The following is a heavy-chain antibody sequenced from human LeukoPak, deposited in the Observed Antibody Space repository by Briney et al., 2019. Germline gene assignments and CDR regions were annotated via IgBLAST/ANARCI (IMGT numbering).Heavy chain of an antibody. CDR1: GFTFSSYA. CDR3: ARSLIQYDPGDY. D-gene: IGHD3-3*01. Sequence: PGGSLRLSCAASGFTFSSYAMSWVRQAPGKGLEWVANIKQDGSEKYYVDSVKGRFTISRDNAKNSLYLQMNSLRAEDTAVYYCARSLIQYDPGDYWGQGTLVTVSS. J-gene: IGHJ4*02. CDR2: IKQDGSEK. V-gene: IGHV3-7*01.